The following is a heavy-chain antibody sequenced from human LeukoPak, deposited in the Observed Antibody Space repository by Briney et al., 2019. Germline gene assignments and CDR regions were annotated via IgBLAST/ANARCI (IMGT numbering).Heavy chain of an antibody. V-gene: IGHV4-59*01. CDR2: IYYSGST. J-gene: IGHJ4*02. D-gene: IGHD3-10*01. CDR3: ARDEAAMVPFFDY. Sequence: SETLSLTCTVSGGSISSYYWSWIRQPPGKGLEWIGYIYYSGSTNYNPSLKSRVTISVDTSKNQFSLKLSSVTAADTAVYYCARDEAAMVPFFDYWGQGTPVTVSS. CDR1: GGSISSYY.